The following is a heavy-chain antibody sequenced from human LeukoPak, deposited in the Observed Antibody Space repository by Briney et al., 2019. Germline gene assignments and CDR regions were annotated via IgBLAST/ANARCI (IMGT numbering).Heavy chain of an antibody. J-gene: IGHJ3*02. Sequence: PSQTLSLTCTVSGGSISSGGYYWSWVRQPPGKGLEWIGYIYHSGSTYYNPSLKSRVTISVDRSKNQFSLKLSSVTAADTAVYYCARLDDRRDAFDIWGQGTMVTVSS. CDR2: IYHSGST. CDR1: GGSISSGGYY. D-gene: IGHD3-3*01. V-gene: IGHV4-30-2*01. CDR3: ARLDDRRDAFDI.